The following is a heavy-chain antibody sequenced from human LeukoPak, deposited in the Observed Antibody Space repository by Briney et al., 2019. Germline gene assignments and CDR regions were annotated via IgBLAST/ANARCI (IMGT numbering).Heavy chain of an antibody. CDR2: ISANNGEI. D-gene: IGHD1-14*01. J-gene: IGHJ4*02. V-gene: IGHV1-18*04. Sequence: GASVMVSCNASGYXFTNYGISWVRQAPGQGLEWMSWISANNGEIRYAQNFQARVTMTTDTSTTTAYMELRSLRSDDTAVYYCARVPPSAHQVFSSDYWGQGTQVTVSS. CDR1: GYXFTNYG. CDR3: ARVPPSAHQVFSSDY.